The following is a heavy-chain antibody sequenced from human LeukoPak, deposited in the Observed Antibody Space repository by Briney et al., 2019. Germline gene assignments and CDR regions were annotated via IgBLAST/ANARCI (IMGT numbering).Heavy chain of an antibody. Sequence: ASVKVSCQASGYTFTCYYMHWVRPAPGQGLEWMGWINPNSGGTNYAQKFQGRVTMTRDTSISTACMELSRLRSGDTAVYYCARLNWGSIEAAYNWLDPWGQGTLVTVSS. CDR1: GYTFTCYY. CDR3: ARLNWGSIEAAYNWLDP. J-gene: IGHJ5*02. CDR2: INPNSGGT. V-gene: IGHV1-2*02. D-gene: IGHD6-13*01.